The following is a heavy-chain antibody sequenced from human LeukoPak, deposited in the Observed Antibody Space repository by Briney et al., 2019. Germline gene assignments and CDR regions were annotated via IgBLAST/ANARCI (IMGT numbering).Heavy chain of an antibody. CDR2: INTQTGNP. Sequence: GASVKVSCRASGYTFTEYGITWMRQAPGQGLEYVGWINTQTGNPTYGQGFTGRFVFSLDTSVNTAYLQISSLKAEDTAVYYCARDGAYYDYVWGSYRSETWGGAFDIWGQGTMVTVSS. J-gene: IGHJ3*02. V-gene: IGHV7-4-1*02. D-gene: IGHD3-16*02. CDR3: ARDGAYYDYVWGSYRSETWGGAFDI. CDR1: GYTFTEYG.